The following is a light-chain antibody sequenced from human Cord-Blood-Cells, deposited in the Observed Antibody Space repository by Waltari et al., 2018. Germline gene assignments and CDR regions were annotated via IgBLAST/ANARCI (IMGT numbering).Light chain of an antibody. CDR2: EGS. CDR1: SLAVGSYNL. CDR3: CSYAGSSTWV. Sequence: QSALTQPASVSGSPGPSIHIPCTGPSLAVGSYNLVSWYQQHPGKAPKPMIYEGSKRPSGVSNRFSGSKSGNTASLTISGLQAEDEADYYCCSYAGSSTWVFGGGTKLTVL. J-gene: IGLJ3*02. V-gene: IGLV2-23*01.